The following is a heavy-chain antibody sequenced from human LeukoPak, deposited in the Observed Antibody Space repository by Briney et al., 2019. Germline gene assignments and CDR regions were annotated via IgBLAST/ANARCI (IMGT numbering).Heavy chain of an antibody. V-gene: IGHV4-34*01. Sequence: SETLSLTCAVYGGSFSGYYWSWIRQPPGKGLEWIGGINHSGSTNYNPSLKSRVTISVDTSKNQFSLKLSSVTAADTAVYYCARGGAAAGRLLRNWFDPWGQGTLVTVSS. J-gene: IGHJ5*02. CDR3: ARGGAAAGRLLRNWFDP. D-gene: IGHD6-13*01. CDR2: INHSGST. CDR1: GGSFSGYY.